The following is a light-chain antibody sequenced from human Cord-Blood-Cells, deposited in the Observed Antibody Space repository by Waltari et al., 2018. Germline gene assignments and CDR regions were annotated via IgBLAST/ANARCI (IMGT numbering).Light chain of an antibody. Sequence: SYELTQPPTVYVSPGQPASITCSGDNLGDRYSCWYQQKSGQSPVMVIYQDSKRPSGIPERFSGSNSGNTATLTIRGTQAMYEADYYCQAWDSSTAGVFGGGTKLTVL. J-gene: IGLJ2*01. CDR1: NLGDRY. CDR3: QAWDSSTAGV. CDR2: QDS. V-gene: IGLV3-1*01.